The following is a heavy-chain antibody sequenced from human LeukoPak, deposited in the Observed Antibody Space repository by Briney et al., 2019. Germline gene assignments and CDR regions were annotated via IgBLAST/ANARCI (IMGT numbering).Heavy chain of an antibody. CDR2: IKQDGSEK. CDR1: GFTFSSYW. CDR3: ARGSYSYGQHAFDI. V-gene: IGHV3-7*01. J-gene: IGHJ3*02. Sequence: GGSLRLSCAASGFTFSSYWMSWVRQAPGKGLEWVANIKQDGSEKYYVDSVKGRFTISRDNAKNSLYLQMNSLRAEDTAVYYCARGSYSYGQHAFDIWGQGTMVTVSS. D-gene: IGHD5-18*01.